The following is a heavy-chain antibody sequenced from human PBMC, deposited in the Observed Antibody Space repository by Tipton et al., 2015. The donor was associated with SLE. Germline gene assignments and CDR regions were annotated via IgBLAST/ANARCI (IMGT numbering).Heavy chain of an antibody. D-gene: IGHD1-26*01. CDR1: GFTFSSYW. Sequence: SLRLSCAASGFTFSSYWMHWVRQAPGKGLVWVSRIKTDGSNTNYAESVKGRFTISRDNGKNTLYLQMNSLRAEDTAVYYCARVRVGATGAFDIWGQGTMVTVSS. CDR2: IKTDGSNT. J-gene: IGHJ3*02. V-gene: IGHV3-74*01. CDR3: ARVRVGATGAFDI.